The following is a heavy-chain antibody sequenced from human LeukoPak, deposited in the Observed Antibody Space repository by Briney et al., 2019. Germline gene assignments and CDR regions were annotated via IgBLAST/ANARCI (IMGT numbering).Heavy chain of an antibody. CDR2: INPSGGST. J-gene: IGHJ6*02. CDR1: GYTFTSYY. Sequence: GASVKVSCKASGYTFTSYYMHWVRQAPGQGLEWMGIINPSGGSTSYAQKFQGRVTMTRDTSTSTVYMELNSLRSEDTAVYYCARDIKDRSAAAGTDYYYGMDVWGQGTTVTVSS. CDR3: ARDIKDRSAAAGTDYYYGMDV. D-gene: IGHD6-13*01. V-gene: IGHV1-46*01.